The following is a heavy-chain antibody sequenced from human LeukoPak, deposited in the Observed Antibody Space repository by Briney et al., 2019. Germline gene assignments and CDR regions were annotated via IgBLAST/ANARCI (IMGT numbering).Heavy chain of an antibody. CDR2: SSGRGQST. J-gene: IGHJ4*02. CDR3: ARDGPHDY. V-gene: IGHV3-23*01. Sequence: PGGSLRLSCAASGFTFDNYAMTWVRQAPGKGLEWVSGSSGRGQSTYYADSVKGRFTISRDTSKNTLFLQMNSLRAEDTALYYCARDGPHDYWGQGTLVTVSS. CDR1: GFTFDNYA.